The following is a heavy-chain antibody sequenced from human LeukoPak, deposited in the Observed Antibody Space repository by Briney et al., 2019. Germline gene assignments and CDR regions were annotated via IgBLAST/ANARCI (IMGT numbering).Heavy chain of an antibody. V-gene: IGHV3-7*01. Sequence: GGSLTLSCAASGFPLSSYRMSWVRQAPGKGLGWVANIKEDGSEKYYVDSVKGRFTISRDNAKNSLYLQMNSLRVEDSAVYYCARGGYQFEYWGQGTLVTVSS. CDR1: GFPLSSYR. CDR2: IKEDGSEK. D-gene: IGHD1-26*01. J-gene: IGHJ4*02. CDR3: ARGGYQFEY.